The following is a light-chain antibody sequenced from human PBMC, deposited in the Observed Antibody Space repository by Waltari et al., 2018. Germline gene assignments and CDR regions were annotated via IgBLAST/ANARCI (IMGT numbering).Light chain of an antibody. Sequence: SYVLTQPPSVSVAPGKTARVICGGNDIGSQTVHWYQQKQGQAPVVVISYDSDRPSRIPERFAGSNSGDTATLTIRRVEAGYEAGYYCQVWDSSNDHPVVFGGGTKLTVL. V-gene: IGLV3-21*04. CDR2: YDS. CDR3: QVWDSSNDHPVV. CDR1: DIGSQT. J-gene: IGLJ2*01.